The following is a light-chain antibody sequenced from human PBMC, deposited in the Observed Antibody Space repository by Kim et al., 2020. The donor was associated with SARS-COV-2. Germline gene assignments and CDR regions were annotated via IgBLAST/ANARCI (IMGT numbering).Light chain of an antibody. CDR3: AAWDDSLNGFWV. CDR2: SNN. CDR1: SSDIGRNT. Sequence: QRVTMSCSGSSSDIGRNTVNWYQQVPGTAPKLLIHSNNQRPSGVPDRFSGSKSGTSASRAISGLHSEDEADYYCAAWDDSLNGFWVFGGGTQLTVL. V-gene: IGLV1-44*01. J-gene: IGLJ3*02.